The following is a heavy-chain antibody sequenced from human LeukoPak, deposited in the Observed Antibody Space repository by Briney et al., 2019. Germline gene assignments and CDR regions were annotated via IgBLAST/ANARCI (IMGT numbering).Heavy chain of an antibody. CDR2: IDWDDDK. Sequence: PSQTLSLTCTFSGFSLRTSGMRVSWIRQPPGKALEWLARIDWDDDKFYRTSLKTRLTISKDTSKSQVVLTMTNMDPVDTATYYCARIGDGYNLDYWGQGTLVTVSS. D-gene: IGHD5-24*01. V-gene: IGHV2-70*04. J-gene: IGHJ4*02. CDR1: GFSLRTSGMR. CDR3: ARIGDGYNLDY.